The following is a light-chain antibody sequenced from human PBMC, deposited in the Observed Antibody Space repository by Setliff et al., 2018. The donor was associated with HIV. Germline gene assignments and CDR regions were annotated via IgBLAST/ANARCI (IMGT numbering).Light chain of an antibody. CDR3: SASTTRRTYV. V-gene: IGLV2-14*03. CDR1: STDIGAQDF. J-gene: IGLJ1*01. CDR2: DVN. Sequence: QSALTQPASVSGSPGQSVTISCTGTSTDIGAQDFVSWYQQRPGNAPKLIIFDVNNRPSGISTRFFGSKSGNTASLTISGLQPEDEGDYYCSASTTRRTYVFGSGTKVTVL.